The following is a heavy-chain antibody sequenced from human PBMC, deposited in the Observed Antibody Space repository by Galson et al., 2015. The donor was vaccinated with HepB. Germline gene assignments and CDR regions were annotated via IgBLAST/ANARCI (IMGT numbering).Heavy chain of an antibody. CDR3: ARARYSTSPPDY. CDR2: ISIYNDKI. CDR1: GYSFTNYG. J-gene: IGHJ4*02. V-gene: IGHV1-18*01. Sequence: SVKVSCKASGYSFTNYGISWVRQAPGQGLEWMGWISIYNDKIDSLQKIQDRITLTTDTFTSTAYMELSSLRSDDTAVYYCARARYSTSPPDYWGQGTLVTVSS. D-gene: IGHD2-21*01.